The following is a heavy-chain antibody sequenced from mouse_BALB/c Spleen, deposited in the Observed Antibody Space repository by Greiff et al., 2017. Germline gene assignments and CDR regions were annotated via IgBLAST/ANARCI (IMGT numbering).Heavy chain of an antibody. V-gene: IGHV14-3*02. CDR1: GFNIKDTY. D-gene: IGHD2-3*01. J-gene: IGHJ2*01. Sequence: EVQLQQSGAELVKPGASVKLSCTASGFNIKDTYMHWVKQRPEQGLEWIGRIDPANGNTKYDPKFQGKATITADTSSNTAYLQLSSLTSEDTAVYYCAEGWLLREDYWGQGTTLTVSS. CDR3: AEGWLLREDY. CDR2: IDPANGNT.